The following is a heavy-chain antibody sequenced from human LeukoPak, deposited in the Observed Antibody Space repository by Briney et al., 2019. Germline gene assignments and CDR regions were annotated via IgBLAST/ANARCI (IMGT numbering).Heavy chain of an antibody. CDR2: INHSGST. CDR1: GGSFSGYY. D-gene: IGHD4/OR15-4a*01. CDR3: ARGKVPTTPLYGMDV. J-gene: IGHJ6*02. Sequence: PSETLSLTCAAYGGSFSGYYWSWIRQPPGKGLEWIGEINHSGSTNYNPSLKSRVTISVDTSKNQFSLKLSSVTAADTAVYYCARGKVPTTPLYGMDVWGQGTTVTVSS. V-gene: IGHV4-34*01.